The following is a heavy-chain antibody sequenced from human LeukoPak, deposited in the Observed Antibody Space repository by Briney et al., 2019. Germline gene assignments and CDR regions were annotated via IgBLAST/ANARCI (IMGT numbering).Heavy chain of an antibody. CDR3: TTDAYYDFWSGYYRMDV. CDR2: IKSKTDGGTT. Sequence: PGGSLRLSCAASGFTFSNAWMSWVRQAPGKGLEWVGRIKSKTDGGTTDYAAPVKGRFTISRDDSKNTQYLQMNSLKTEDTAVYYCTTDAYYDFWSGYYRMDVWGKGTTVTVSS. CDR1: GFTFSNAW. J-gene: IGHJ6*03. V-gene: IGHV3-15*01. D-gene: IGHD3-3*01.